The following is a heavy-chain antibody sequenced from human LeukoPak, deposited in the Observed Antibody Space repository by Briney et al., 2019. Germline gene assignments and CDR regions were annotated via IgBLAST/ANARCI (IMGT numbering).Heavy chain of an antibody. CDR2: ISYDGSNK. CDR1: GFTFSSYA. CDR3: AKQLGYCSDGSCYFPY. J-gene: IGHJ4*02. D-gene: IGHD2-15*01. V-gene: IGHV3-30*04. Sequence: GGSLRLSCAASGFTFSSYAMHRVRQAPGKGLEWVAVISYDGSNKYYADSVQGRFTISRDNSKSTLRLQMNSLRAEDTAVYYCAKQLGYCSDGSCYFPYWGQGTLVTVSS.